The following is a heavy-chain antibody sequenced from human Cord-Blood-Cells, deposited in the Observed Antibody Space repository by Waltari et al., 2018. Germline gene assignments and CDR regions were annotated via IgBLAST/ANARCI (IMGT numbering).Heavy chain of an antibody. V-gene: IGHV3-15*01. D-gene: IGHD7-27*01. CDR2: TKSKTDGGTT. Sequence: CAASGFTFSNAWMSWVRQAPGKGLEWVGRTKSKTDGGTTDYAAPVKGRFTISRDDSKNTLYLQMNSLKTEDTAVYYCTAGSGDYYYYGMDVWGQGTTVTVSS. CDR3: TAGSGDYYYYGMDV. CDR1: GFTFSNAW. J-gene: IGHJ6*02.